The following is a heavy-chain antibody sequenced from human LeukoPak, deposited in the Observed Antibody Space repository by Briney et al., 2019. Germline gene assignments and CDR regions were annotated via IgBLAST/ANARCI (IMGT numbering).Heavy chain of an antibody. CDR2: INSDGSST. V-gene: IGHV3-74*01. CDR1: GFTFSSYW. J-gene: IGHJ4*01. CDR3: XSLXVXXWXXXXXDY. Sequence: PGGSLRLSCAASGFTFSSYWMHWVRQAPGKGLVWVSRINSDGSSTSYADSVKGRFTISRDNAKNSLYLQMNSLRAEDTAVYYCXSLXVXXWXXXXXDYXXXGTLVTVS.